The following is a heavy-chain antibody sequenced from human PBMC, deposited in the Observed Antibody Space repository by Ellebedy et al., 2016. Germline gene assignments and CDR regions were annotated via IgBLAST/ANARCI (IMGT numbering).Heavy chain of an antibody. D-gene: IGHD5-12*01. CDR3: ARDTPGNTQRTPRSGYDFYYYYGMDV. Sequence: ASVKVSXXASGHTFTGYYMHWVRQAPGQGLEWMGWITPNSGGIKYAQKLQGRVTMTRDTSISTAYMELSRLRSDDTAVYYCARDTPGNTQRTPRSGYDFYYYYGMDVWGQGTTVTVSS. CDR2: ITPNSGGI. V-gene: IGHV1-2*02. CDR1: GHTFTGYY. J-gene: IGHJ6*02.